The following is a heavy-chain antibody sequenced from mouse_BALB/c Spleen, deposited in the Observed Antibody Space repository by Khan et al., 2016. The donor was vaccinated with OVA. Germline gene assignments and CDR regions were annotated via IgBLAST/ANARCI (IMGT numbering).Heavy chain of an antibody. Sequence: EVKLEESGPELVKPGASVKISCKASGYSFTGYFMNWVMQSHGKSLEWIGRINPHIGETFYNQTFKGKATLTVDESSSKAHMELRSLASDDSAVYYWARIYGSDFDYWGQGTTLTVSS. CDR2: INPHIGET. D-gene: IGHD1-1*01. CDR3: ARIYGSDFDY. CDR1: GYSFTGYF. J-gene: IGHJ2*01. V-gene: IGHV1-20*02.